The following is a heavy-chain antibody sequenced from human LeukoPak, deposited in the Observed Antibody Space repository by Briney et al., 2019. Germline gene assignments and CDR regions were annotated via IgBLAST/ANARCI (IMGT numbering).Heavy chain of an antibody. J-gene: IGHJ3*02. V-gene: IGHV3-23*01. CDR2: IRGSGDST. CDR1: GFTFSSYA. Sequence: GGSLRLSCAASGFTFSSYAMTWVRQAPGKGLEWVSAIRGSGDSTYYADSVKGRFTISRDNSKNTLYLQMNSLRAEDTAVYYCAKDYYYGSGSYWGAFDIWGQGTMVTVSS. CDR3: AKDYYYGSGSYWGAFDI. D-gene: IGHD3-10*01.